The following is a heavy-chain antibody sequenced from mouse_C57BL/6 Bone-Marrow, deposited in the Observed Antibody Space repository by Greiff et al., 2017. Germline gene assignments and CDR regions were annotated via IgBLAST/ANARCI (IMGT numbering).Heavy chain of an antibody. CDR1: GFTFSSYT. D-gene: IGHD1-1*01. J-gene: IGHJ1*03. CDR2: ISGGGGNT. Sequence: EVMLVESGGGLVKPGGSLKLSCAASGFTFSSYTMSWVRQTPEKRLQWVAAISGGGGNTYYPDSVQGRFTISRDNDKNILYLQMSSLRSEDTAVYYCARQVTTVLATKYFDVWGTGTTVTVSS. V-gene: IGHV5-9*01. CDR3: ARQVTTVLATKYFDV.